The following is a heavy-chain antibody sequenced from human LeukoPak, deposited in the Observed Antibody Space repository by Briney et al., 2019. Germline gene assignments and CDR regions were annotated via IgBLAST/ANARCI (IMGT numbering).Heavy chain of an antibody. CDR2: INPNSGGT. Sequence: ASVKVSCKASGYTFTGYYMHRVRQAPGQGLEWMGWINPNSGGTNYAQKFQGRVTMTRDTSISTAYMELSRLRSDDTAVYYCARGPKYCSSTSCLNWFDPWGQGTLVTVSS. J-gene: IGHJ5*02. CDR1: GYTFTGYY. V-gene: IGHV1-2*02. D-gene: IGHD2-2*01. CDR3: ARGPKYCSSTSCLNWFDP.